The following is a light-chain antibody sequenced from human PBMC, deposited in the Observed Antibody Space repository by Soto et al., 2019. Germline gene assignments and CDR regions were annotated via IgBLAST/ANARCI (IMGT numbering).Light chain of an antibody. CDR2: KAS. Sequence: DIQITQSPSTLSVSVGDRCTITFRASQTISSWLAWYQQKPGKAPKLLIYKASTLKSGVPSRFSGSGSGTEFTLTISSLQPDDFATYYCQHYNSYSEAFGQGTKVDI. CDR1: QTISSW. V-gene: IGKV1-5*03. J-gene: IGKJ1*01. CDR3: QHYNSYSEA.